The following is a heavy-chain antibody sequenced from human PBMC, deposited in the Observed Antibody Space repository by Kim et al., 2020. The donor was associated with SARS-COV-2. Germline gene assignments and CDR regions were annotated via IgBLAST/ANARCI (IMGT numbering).Heavy chain of an antibody. Sequence: GGSLRLSCAASGFIFSSYAMNWVRQAPGKGLEWVSAIWYDGSYKYYADSVKGRFTLSRDNSKNTLYLQMNSLRAEDTAVYYCAKDNDRGSYGYYYGMDVWGQGTTVTVSS. CDR3: AKDNDRGSYGYYYGMDV. V-gene: IGHV3-33*06. CDR2: IWYDGSYK. D-gene: IGHD3-16*01. J-gene: IGHJ6*02. CDR1: GFIFSSYA.